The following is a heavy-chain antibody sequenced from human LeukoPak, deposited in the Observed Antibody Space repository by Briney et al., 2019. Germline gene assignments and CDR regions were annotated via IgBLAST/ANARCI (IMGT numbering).Heavy chain of an antibody. CDR2: IYPGESDT. CDR3: ARHSPGADIVVVIAASYYFDY. D-gene: IGHD2-15*01. J-gene: IGHJ4*02. V-gene: IGHV5-51*01. CDR1: GYTFSDYW. Sequence: GESLKISCKASGYTFSDYWIGWVRQMPGEGLEWMGIIYPGESDTRYSPSFQGQVTISADKSISTAYLQWSSLKASDTAMYYCARHSPGADIVVVIAASYYFDYWGQGTLVTVSS.